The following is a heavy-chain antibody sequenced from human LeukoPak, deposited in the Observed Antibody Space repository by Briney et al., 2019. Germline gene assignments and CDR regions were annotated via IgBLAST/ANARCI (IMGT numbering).Heavy chain of an antibody. J-gene: IGHJ6*03. D-gene: IGHD2-2*01. Sequence: SETLSLTCTVSGGPISSYYWSWIRQPPGKGLEWIGYIYYSGSTNYNPSLKSRVTISVDTSKNQFSLKLSSVTAADTAVYYCARYRCSSTSCYGYYYYMDVWGKGTTVTVSS. V-gene: IGHV4-59*01. CDR1: GGPISSYY. CDR3: ARYRCSSTSCYGYYYYMDV. CDR2: IYYSGST.